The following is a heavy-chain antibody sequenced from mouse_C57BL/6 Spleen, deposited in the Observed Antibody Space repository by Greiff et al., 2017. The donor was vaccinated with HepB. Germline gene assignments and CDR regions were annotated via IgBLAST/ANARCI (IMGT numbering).Heavy chain of an antibody. CDR1: GFTFSSYA. V-gene: IGHV5-4*01. D-gene: IGHD2-4*01. CDR2: ISDGGSYT. J-gene: IGHJ2*01. CDR3: ARDPYYDYDESYFDY. Sequence: EVKVVESGGGLVKPGGSLKLSCAASGFTFSSYAMSWVRQTPEKRLEWVATISDGGSYTYYPDNVKGRFTISRDNAKNNLYLQMSHLKSEDTAMYYCARDPYYDYDESYFDYWGQGTTLTVSS.